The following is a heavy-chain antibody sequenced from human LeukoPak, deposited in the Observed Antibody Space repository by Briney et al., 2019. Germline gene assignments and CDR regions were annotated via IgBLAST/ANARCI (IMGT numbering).Heavy chain of an antibody. CDR3: ARDEGGQLWTDYYYYGMDV. Sequence: TSETLSLTCTVSGGSISSYYWSWIRQPPGKGLEWIGYIYYSGSTNYNPSLKSRVTISVDTSKNQFSLKLSSVTAADTAVYYCARDEGGQLWTDYYYYGMDVWGQGTTVTVSS. D-gene: IGHD5-18*01. CDR2: IYYSGST. CDR1: GGSISSYY. V-gene: IGHV4-59*01. J-gene: IGHJ6*02.